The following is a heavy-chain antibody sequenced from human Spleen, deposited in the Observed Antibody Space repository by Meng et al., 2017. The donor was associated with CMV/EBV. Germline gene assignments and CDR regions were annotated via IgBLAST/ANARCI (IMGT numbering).Heavy chain of an antibody. V-gene: IGHV3-30-3*01. J-gene: IGHJ5*02. CDR1: GFTLSNYA. Sequence: SCAASGFTLSNYAMHWVRQAPGKGLEWVALVSYDGSDKYYADSVKGRFTISRDSSKNTLSLQMNSLRPEDAAMYYCARDNRGPGFDPWGQGTLVTVSS. CDR3: ARDNRGPGFDP. CDR2: VSYDGSDK.